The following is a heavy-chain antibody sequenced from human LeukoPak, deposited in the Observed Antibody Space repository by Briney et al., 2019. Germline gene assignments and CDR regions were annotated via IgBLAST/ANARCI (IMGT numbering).Heavy chain of an antibody. CDR1: GFTFSSYW. CDR3: VKEMIVVVVAATRYMDV. J-gene: IGHJ6*03. V-gene: IGHV3-7*01. Sequence: GGSLRLSCAASGFTFSSYWMSWVRQAPGKGLEWVANIKQDGSEKYYVDSVKGRFTISRDNSKNTLYLQMNSLRAEDTAVYYCVKEMIVVVVAATRYMDVWGKGTTVTVSS. CDR2: IKQDGSEK. D-gene: IGHD2-15*01.